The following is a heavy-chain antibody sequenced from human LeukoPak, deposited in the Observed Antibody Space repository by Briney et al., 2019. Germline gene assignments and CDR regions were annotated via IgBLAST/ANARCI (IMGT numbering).Heavy chain of an antibody. CDR1: GFTFSSYA. Sequence: GGSLRLSCAASGFTFSSYAMSWVRQAPGKGLEWVSAISGSGGSTYYADSVKGRFTISRDNSKNTLYLQMNSPRAEDTAVYYCAKDAVIVVVTAIRHPYFDYWGQGTLVTVSS. J-gene: IGHJ4*02. V-gene: IGHV3-23*01. CDR3: AKDAVIVVVTAIRHPYFDY. D-gene: IGHD2-21*02. CDR2: ISGSGGST.